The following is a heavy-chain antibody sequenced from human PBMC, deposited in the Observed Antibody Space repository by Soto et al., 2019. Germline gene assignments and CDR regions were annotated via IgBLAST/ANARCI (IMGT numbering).Heavy chain of an antibody. CDR1: GFTFSSYA. CDR3: ARDSGSSMDV. Sequence: EVQLLESGGILVHPGGSLRLSCAASGFTFSSYAMTWVRQAPGKGLEWVSAISGGGDSIYYADSVKGRFTISRDQSKNTLYLQMHSLRAEDTAVYFCARDSGSSMDVWGQGTTVTVSS. CDR2: ISGGGDSI. J-gene: IGHJ6*02. V-gene: IGHV3-23*01. D-gene: IGHD1-1*01.